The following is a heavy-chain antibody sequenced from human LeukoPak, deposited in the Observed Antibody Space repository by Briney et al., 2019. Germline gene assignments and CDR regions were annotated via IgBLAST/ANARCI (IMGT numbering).Heavy chain of an antibody. D-gene: IGHD4-17*01. CDR3: ATVTLGFYYGMDV. J-gene: IGHJ6*02. V-gene: IGHV3-66*01. Sequence: PGGSLRLSCAASGFIVSTNYMSWVRQAPGKGLEWVSVIYSGGSTYYADSVKGRFTISRDISKNTLYLQMNSLRAEDTAVYYCATVTLGFYYGMDVWGQGTTVTVSS. CDR2: IYSGGST. CDR1: GFIVSTNY.